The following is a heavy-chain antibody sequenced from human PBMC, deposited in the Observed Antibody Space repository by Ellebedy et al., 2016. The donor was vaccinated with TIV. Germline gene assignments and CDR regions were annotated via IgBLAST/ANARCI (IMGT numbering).Heavy chain of an antibody. CDR3: ARAESGGKAWDY. CDR1: GYTFTSYG. D-gene: IGHD4-23*01. J-gene: IGHJ4*02. CDR2: IFPIFRTP. Sequence: AASVQVSCKASGYTFTSYGISWLRPAPGQVLEWMGVIFPIFRTPNYAQNFQVRVTITADESTSTAYMELSSLRSEDTAVYFCARAESGGKAWDYWGQGTQVTVSS. V-gene: IGHV1-69*13.